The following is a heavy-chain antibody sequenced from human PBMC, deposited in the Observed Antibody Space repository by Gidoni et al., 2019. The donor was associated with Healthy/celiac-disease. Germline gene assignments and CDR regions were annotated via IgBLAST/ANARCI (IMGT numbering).Heavy chain of an antibody. CDR1: GGSISSGGYY. D-gene: IGHD5-12*01. CDR3: ARDGRDGYNFSDAFDL. J-gene: IGHJ3*01. CDR2: IYYSGST. V-gene: IGHV4-31*03. Sequence: QVQLQESGPGLVKPSQTLSLTCTVSGGSISSGGYYWSWIRQHPGKGLEWIGYIYYSGSTYYTPSLKSRVTISVDTSKNQFSLKLSSVTAADTAVYYCARDGRDGYNFSDAFDLWGQGTMVTVSS.